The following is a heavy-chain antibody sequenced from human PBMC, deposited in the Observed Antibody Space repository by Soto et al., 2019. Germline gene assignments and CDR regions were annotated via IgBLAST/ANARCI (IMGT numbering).Heavy chain of an antibody. CDR3: ARRKSSGKQLGNWFDT. CDR2: INHSGST. J-gene: IGHJ5*02. CDR1: GGSFSGYY. Sequence: SETLALTCAVCGGSFSGYYWSWIRQPPGKGLEWIGEINHSGSTNYNPSLKSRVTISVDTSKNQFSLKLSSVTAADTAVYYCARRKSSGKQLGNWFDTWGQGTLVTGSS. V-gene: IGHV4-34*01. D-gene: IGHD6-6*01.